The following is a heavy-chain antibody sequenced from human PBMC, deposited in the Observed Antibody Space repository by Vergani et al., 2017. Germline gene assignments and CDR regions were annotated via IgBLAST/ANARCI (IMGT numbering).Heavy chain of an antibody. CDR1: GYTFTGYY. CDR2: INPNSGGT. CDR3: ARDGYSSSWRSYYYYYGMDV. J-gene: IGHJ6*02. Sequence: QVQLVQSGAEVKKPGASVKVSCKASGYTFTGYYMHWVRQAPGQGLEWMGWINPNSGGTNYAQKFQGRVTMTRDTSISTAYMELSRLRSDDTAVYYCARDGYSSSWRSYYYYYGMDVWGQGTTVTVSS. D-gene: IGHD6-13*01. V-gene: IGHV1-2*02.